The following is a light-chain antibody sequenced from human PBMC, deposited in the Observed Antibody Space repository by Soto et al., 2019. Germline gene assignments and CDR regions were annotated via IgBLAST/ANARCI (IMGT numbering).Light chain of an antibody. V-gene: IGLV2-14*01. CDR3: ISYTSRSTYV. CDR1: SSDVGGYKY. CDR2: EGS. J-gene: IGLJ1*01. Sequence: QSVLTQPASVSGSPGQSITISCTGTSSDVGGYKYVSWYQQHPGKAPKLMIYEGSNRPSGVSNRFSASKSGNTASLTISGLQAEDEADYYCISYTSRSTYVFGTGTKVT.